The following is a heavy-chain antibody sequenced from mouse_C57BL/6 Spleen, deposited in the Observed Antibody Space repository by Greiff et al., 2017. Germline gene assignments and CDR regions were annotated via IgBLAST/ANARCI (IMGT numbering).Heavy chain of an antibody. CDR2: IDPETGGT. CDR1: GYTFTDYE. J-gene: IGHJ4*01. Sequence: QVQLKESGAELVRPGASVTLSCKASGYTFTDYEMHWVKQTPVHGLEWIGAIDPETGGTAYNQKFKGKAILTADKSSSTAYMELRSLTSEDSAVYYCTRAYYSKGGAMDYWGQGTSVTVSS. CDR3: TRAYYSKGGAMDY. D-gene: IGHD2-5*01. V-gene: IGHV1-15*01.